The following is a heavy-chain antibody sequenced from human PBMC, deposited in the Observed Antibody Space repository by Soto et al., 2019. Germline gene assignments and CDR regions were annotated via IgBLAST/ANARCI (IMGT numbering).Heavy chain of an antibody. Sequence: GESLKISYKGCGYSLTSYLIGWVRQMTGKGLEWMGIIYPGDSDTRYSPSFQGQVTISADKSISTAYLQWSSLKASDTAMYYCARHGYYGSGSYYNPDYWGQGTLVTVSS. CDR1: GYSLTSYL. D-gene: IGHD3-10*01. CDR2: IYPGDSDT. CDR3: ARHGYYGSGSYYNPDY. V-gene: IGHV5-51*01. J-gene: IGHJ4*02.